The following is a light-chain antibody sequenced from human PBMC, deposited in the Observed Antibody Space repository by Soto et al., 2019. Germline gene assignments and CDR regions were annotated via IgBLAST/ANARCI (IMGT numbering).Light chain of an antibody. Sequence: IQITQSPSTLSPSIGDRVTITCRDSQSIRNWLAWYQDKPGKAPKLLIYGASSLESGVPSRFSGSGSGTEFTLTIGGLQPDDFATYYCQHYNAFPCPFGQGTKVDIK. J-gene: IGKJ1*01. CDR3: QHYNAFPCP. CDR2: GAS. V-gene: IGKV1-5*01. CDR1: QSIRNW.